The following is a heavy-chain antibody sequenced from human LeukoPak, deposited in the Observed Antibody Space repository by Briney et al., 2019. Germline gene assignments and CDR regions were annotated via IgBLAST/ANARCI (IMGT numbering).Heavy chain of an antibody. CDR2: IIPIFGTA. V-gene: IGHV1-69*06. CDR1: GYTFTSYG. D-gene: IGHD4-17*01. J-gene: IGHJ6*03. CDR3: ARTTVSDYYYYYMDV. Sequence: SVKVSCKASGYTFTSYGISWVRQAPGQGLEWMGGIIPIFGTANYAQKFQGRVTITADKSTSTAYMELSSLRSEDTAVYYCARTTVSDYYYYYMDVWGKGTTVTVSS.